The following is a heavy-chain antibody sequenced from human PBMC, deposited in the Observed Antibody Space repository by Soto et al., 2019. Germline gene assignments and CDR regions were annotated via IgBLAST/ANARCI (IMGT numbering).Heavy chain of an antibody. Sequence: TLYATFAVSGSPIPTAGYSWSWIRPPPGKGLEWIGYIYHSGGTYYNPSLKSRVTLSIDRTKKQFSLKLKSVTAADTAVYFCARTVTTSGWFDHWGQGTLVTVSS. CDR1: GSPIPTAGYS. CDR2: IYHSGGT. CDR3: ARTVTTSGWFDH. J-gene: IGHJ5*02. V-gene: IGHV4-30-2*01. D-gene: IGHD4-17*01.